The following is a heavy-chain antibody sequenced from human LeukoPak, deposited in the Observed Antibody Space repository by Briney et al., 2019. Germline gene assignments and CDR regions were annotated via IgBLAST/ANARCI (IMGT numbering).Heavy chain of an antibody. V-gene: IGHV3-7*01. J-gene: IGHJ4*02. CDR1: GFTFSSAW. CDR3: TRDFAWQQFDY. CDR2: INVDGGER. D-gene: IGHD5-24*01. Sequence: GGSLRLSCAASGFTFSSAWMTWVRQAPGKGPEWVANINVDGGERYYVASVKGRFTISGDNAKNSLYLQMNSLRAEDTAVYYCTRDFAWQQFDYWGQGTLVTVSP.